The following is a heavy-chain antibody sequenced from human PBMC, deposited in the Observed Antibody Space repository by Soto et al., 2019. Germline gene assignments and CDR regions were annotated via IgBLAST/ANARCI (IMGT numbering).Heavy chain of an antibody. CDR1: GFTFDDYA. CDR3: AKEGPNYGDYYYYMDV. Sequence: GGSLRLSCAASGFTFDDYAMHWVRQAPGKGLEWVSGISWNSGSIGYADSVKGRFTISRDNAKNSLYLQMNSLRAEDTALYYCAKEGPNYGDYYYYMDVWGKGTTVTVSS. J-gene: IGHJ6*03. V-gene: IGHV3-9*01. D-gene: IGHD4-17*01. CDR2: ISWNSGSI.